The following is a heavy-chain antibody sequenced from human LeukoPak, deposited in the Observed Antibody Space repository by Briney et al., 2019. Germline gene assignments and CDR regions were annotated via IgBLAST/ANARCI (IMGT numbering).Heavy chain of an antibody. Sequence: ASVKVSCKASGGTFSSYAISWVRQAPGQGLEWMGRIIPILGIANYAQKFQGRVAITADKSTSTAYMELSSLRSEDTAVYYCARYYDSSGYYRGRAFDIWGQGTMVTVSS. CDR1: GGTFSSYA. CDR3: ARYYDSSGYYRGRAFDI. V-gene: IGHV1-69*04. D-gene: IGHD3-22*01. CDR2: IIPILGIA. J-gene: IGHJ3*02.